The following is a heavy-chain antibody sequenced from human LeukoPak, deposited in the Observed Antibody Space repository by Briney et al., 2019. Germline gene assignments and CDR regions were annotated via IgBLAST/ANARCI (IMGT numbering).Heavy chain of an antibody. CDR2: IKQEGSEK. D-gene: IGHD1-26*01. CDR3: ARAGIGGSYWEYYYGMDV. J-gene: IGHJ6*02. Sequence: GGSLRLSCAASGFTFSSYWMSWVRQAPGKGLEWVANIKQEGSEKYYVDSVKGRFTISRDNAKNSLYLQMNSLRAEDTAVYYCARAGIGGSYWEYYYGMDVWGQGTTVTVSS. V-gene: IGHV3-7*01. CDR1: GFTFSSYW.